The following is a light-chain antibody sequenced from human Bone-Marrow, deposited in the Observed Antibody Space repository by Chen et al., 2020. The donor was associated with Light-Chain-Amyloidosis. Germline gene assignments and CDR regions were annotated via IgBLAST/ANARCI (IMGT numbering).Light chain of an antibody. CDR2: KDN. CDR1: RLGDRY. J-gene: IGLJ1*01. Sequence: SYEVTQPPSVSVSPGQSASITCSGERLGDRYVSWYKQTPGQSPVMVIYKDNRRPSGIPERISGSRSGTTATLTISGAQVMDEADYYCQASDRRTVGFGSGTRVTVL. V-gene: IGLV3-1*01. CDR3: QASDRRTVG.